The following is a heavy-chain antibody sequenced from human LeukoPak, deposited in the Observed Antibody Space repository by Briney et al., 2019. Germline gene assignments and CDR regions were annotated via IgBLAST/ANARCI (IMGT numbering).Heavy chain of an antibody. CDR2: INIDGSST. V-gene: IGHV3-74*01. J-gene: IGHJ3*02. D-gene: IGHD3-10*01. CDR1: GVTFISYW. CDR3: AREFEGQEAGAYGSGSYDVFDI. Sequence: PGGSLRLSCAASGVTFISYWMHWVRQVPGKGLVWVSRINIDGSSTSYADSVRGRFTISRDNAKNTLYLRMNSLRVEDTAVYYCAREFEGQEAGAYGSGSYDVFDIWGQGTMVTVSS.